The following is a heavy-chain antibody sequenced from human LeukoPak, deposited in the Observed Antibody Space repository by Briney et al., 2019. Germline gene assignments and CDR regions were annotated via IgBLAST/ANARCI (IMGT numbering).Heavy chain of an antibody. CDR2: LYYSGST. D-gene: IGHD3-9*01. V-gene: IGHV4-31*03. Sequence: SETLSLTCTVSGGCISSGGYYWSWIRQHPGKGLEWSGYLYYSGSTYYNPSLKSRVTISVDTSKNQFSLKLSSVTAADTAVYYCARSGPGDYDILTGYYGFDYWGPGTLVTVSS. J-gene: IGHJ4*02. CDR3: ARSGPGDYDILTGYYGFDY. CDR1: GGCISSGGYY.